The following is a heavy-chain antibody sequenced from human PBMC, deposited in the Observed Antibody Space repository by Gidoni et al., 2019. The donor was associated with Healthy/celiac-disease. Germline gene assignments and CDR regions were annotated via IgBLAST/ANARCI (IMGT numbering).Heavy chain of an antibody. CDR1: GVTFSNAW. Sequence: EVQLVESGGGLVKPGGSLRLSCAASGVTFSNAWMSWVRQAPGKGLEWVVRIKSNTDGGTTDYASPVKGRFTISRDDSKNTLYLQMNSLKTEDTAVYYCTTDLVVLMVYAQGGLGYWGQGTLVTVSS. CDR2: IKSNTDGGTT. CDR3: TTDLVVLMVYAQGGLGY. V-gene: IGHV3-15*01. J-gene: IGHJ4*02. D-gene: IGHD2-8*01.